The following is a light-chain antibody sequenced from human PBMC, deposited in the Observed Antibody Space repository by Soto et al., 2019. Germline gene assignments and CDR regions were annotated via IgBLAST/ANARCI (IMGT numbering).Light chain of an antibody. V-gene: IGKV1-5*01. J-gene: IGKJ4*01. CDR2: DAS. CDR3: QQYNSSPLT. CDR1: QSISSW. Sequence: DLQMTQSPSTLSASVGDRVTITCRASQSISSWLAWFQQKPGKAPKLLIYDASNLESGVPSRFSGSGSGTEFSLSISSLQPDDFATYHCQQYNSSPLTFGGGTKVEIK.